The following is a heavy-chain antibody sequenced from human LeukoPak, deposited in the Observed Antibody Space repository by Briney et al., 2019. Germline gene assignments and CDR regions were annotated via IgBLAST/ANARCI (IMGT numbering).Heavy chain of an antibody. D-gene: IGHD6-13*01. CDR2: IKQDGSEK. CDR1: GFTFSSYW. Sequence: GGSLRLSCAASGFTFSSYWMSWVRQAPGKGLEWVANIKQDGSEKYYVDSVKGRFTISRDNAKNTLYLQMNSLRAEDTAVYYCARDASIAAAGGWFDPWGQGTLVTVSS. CDR3: ARDASIAAAGGWFDP. V-gene: IGHV3-7*01. J-gene: IGHJ5*02.